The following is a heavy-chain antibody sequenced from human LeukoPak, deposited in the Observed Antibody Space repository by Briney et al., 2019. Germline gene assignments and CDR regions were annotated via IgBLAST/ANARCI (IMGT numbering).Heavy chain of an antibody. CDR3: ARALYYYDSSPVYYFDY. CDR2: IYYSGST. J-gene: IGHJ4*02. Sequence: PSETLSLTCTVSGGSISSSSYYWGWIRQPPGKGLEWIGSIYYSGSTNYSPSLESRVTISVDKSKNQFSLKLSSVTAADTAVYYCARALYYYDSSPVYYFDYWGQGTLVTVSS. V-gene: IGHV4-39*07. D-gene: IGHD3-22*01. CDR1: GGSISSSSYY.